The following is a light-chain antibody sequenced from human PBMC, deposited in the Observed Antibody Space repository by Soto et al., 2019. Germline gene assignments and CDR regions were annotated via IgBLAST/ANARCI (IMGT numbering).Light chain of an antibody. CDR3: QQYSSSPIT. CDR2: GAS. J-gene: IGKJ5*01. V-gene: IGKV3-20*01. CDR1: QNFSSTY. Sequence: EIVLTQSPGTLSLSPGERATLSCRASQNFSSTYLAWYQQKPGQAPRLLIYGASSRATGIPDRFSGGGSGTDFSLTISRLDPEDFAVYYCQQYSSSPITFGQGTRLEIK.